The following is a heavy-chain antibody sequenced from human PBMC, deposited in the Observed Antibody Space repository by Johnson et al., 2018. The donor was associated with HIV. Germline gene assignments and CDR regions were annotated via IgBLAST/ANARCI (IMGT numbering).Heavy chain of an antibody. Sequence: VQLVESGGDLVQPGRSLRLSCAASGFTFSSYGMHWVRQAPGKGLEWAAVISFDGSHQYYTDSVKGLSTISRDNSNNTLYLHMNRLRPDDTGVYYCAREESSPGGVAFDIWGQGTMVTVSS. CDR1: GFTFSSYG. CDR3: AREESSPGGVAFDI. V-gene: IGHV3-30*03. D-gene: IGHD3-16*01. J-gene: IGHJ3*02. CDR2: ISFDGSHQ.